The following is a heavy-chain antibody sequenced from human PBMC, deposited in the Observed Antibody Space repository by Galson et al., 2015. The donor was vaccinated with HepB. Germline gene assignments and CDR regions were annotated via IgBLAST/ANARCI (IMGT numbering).Heavy chain of an antibody. Sequence: SLRLSCAASGFTFSSYGMHWVRQAPGKGLEWVAVIWYDGSNKYYADSVKGRFTISRDNSKNTLYLQMNSLRAEDTAVYYCARDLVGATKGDYFDYWGQGTLVTVSS. CDR2: IWYDGSNK. CDR1: GFTFSSYG. D-gene: IGHD1-26*01. J-gene: IGHJ4*02. CDR3: ARDLVGATKGDYFDY. V-gene: IGHV3-33*01.